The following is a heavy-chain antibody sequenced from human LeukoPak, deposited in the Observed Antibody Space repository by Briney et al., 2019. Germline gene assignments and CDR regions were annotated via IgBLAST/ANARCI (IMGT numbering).Heavy chain of an antibody. V-gene: IGHV4-4*02. Sequence: KSSETLSLTCAVSGGSISSSNWWSWVRQPPGKGLEWIGEIYHSGSTNYNPSLKSRVTISVDKSKNQFSLKLSSVTAADTAVYYCARGRATVGVVFDYWGQGTLVTVSS. CDR3: ARGRATVGVVFDY. D-gene: IGHD1-26*01. CDR1: GGSISSSNW. CDR2: IYHSGST. J-gene: IGHJ4*02.